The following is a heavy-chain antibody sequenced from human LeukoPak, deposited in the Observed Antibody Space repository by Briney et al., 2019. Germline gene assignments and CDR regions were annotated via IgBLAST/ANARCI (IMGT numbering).Heavy chain of an antibody. CDR1: GFTFSSHW. V-gene: IGHV3-48*01. CDR2: ISSSSSTI. Sequence: GGSLRLSCAASGFTFSSHWMTWVRQAPGKGLEWVSYISSSSSTIYYADSVKGRFTISRDNAKNSLYLQMNSLRAEDTAVYYCARDSASIAARPWYFDYWGQGTLVTVSS. CDR3: ARDSASIAARPWYFDY. D-gene: IGHD6-6*01. J-gene: IGHJ4*02.